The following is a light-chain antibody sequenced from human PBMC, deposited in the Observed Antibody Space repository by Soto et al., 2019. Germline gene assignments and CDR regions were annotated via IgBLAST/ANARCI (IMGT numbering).Light chain of an antibody. V-gene: IGLV2-23*02. CDR1: RSDVGSHNL. CDR2: EVS. J-gene: IGLJ7*01. CDR3: CSYGGSRAV. Sequence: HSALTQPASVSGSPGQSITISCTGTRSDVGSHNLVSWYQQPPGQAPKLMIYEVSKRPLGVSARFSASKSGNTASLTISGLQAEDEADYYCCSYGGSRAVFGGGTQLTVL.